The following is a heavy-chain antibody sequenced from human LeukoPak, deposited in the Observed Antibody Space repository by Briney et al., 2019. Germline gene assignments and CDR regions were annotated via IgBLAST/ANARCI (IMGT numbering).Heavy chain of an antibody. J-gene: IGHJ3*02. CDR3: ARIDIDYGGFPYDAFDI. CDR2: ISAYNGNT. D-gene: IGHD4-23*01. V-gene: IGHV1-18*01. Sequence: ASVKVSCKASGYTFTSYGISWVRQAPGQGLEWMGWISAYNGNTNYAQKLQGRVTMTTDTSTSTAYMELRSLRSDDTAVYYCARIDIDYGGFPYDAFDIWGQGTMVTVSS. CDR1: GYTFTSYG.